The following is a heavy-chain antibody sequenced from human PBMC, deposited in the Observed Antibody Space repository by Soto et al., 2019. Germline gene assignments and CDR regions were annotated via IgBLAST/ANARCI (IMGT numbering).Heavy chain of an antibody. D-gene: IGHD4-4*01. CDR2: IYYSGST. Sequence: SETLSLTCTVSGGSISSYYWSWIRQPPGKGLEWIGYIYYSGSTNYNPSLKSRVTISVDTSKNQFSLKLSSVTAADTAVYYCAGGEGTVTTWEHYYYGMDVWGQGTTVTVSS. CDR1: GGSISSYY. V-gene: IGHV4-59*01. CDR3: AGGEGTVTTWEHYYYGMDV. J-gene: IGHJ6*02.